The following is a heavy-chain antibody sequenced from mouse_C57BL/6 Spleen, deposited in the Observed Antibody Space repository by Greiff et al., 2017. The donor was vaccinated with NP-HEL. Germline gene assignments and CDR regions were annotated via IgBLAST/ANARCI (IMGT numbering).Heavy chain of an antibody. D-gene: IGHD3-2*02. CDR2: IHPNSGST. V-gene: IGHV1-64*01. J-gene: IGHJ2*01. CDR3: ARSGTAQATGYFDY. Sequence: VRLQQPGAELVKPGASVKLSCKASGYTFTSYWMHWVKQRPGQGLEWIGMIHPNSGSTNYNEKFKSKATLTVDKSSSTAYMQLSSLTSEDSAVYYFARSGTAQATGYFDYWGQGTTLTVSS. CDR1: GYTFTSYW.